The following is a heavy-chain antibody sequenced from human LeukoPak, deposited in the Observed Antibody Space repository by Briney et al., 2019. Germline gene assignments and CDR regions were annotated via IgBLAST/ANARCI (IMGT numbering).Heavy chain of an antibody. J-gene: IGHJ6*01. CDR3: ARVRGWCSGGSCYPAPYGMDV. CDR2: IIPILGIA. CDR1: GGTFSSYA. D-gene: IGHD2-15*01. V-gene: IGHV1-69*04. Sequence: SVKVSCKASGGTFSSYAISWVRQAPGQGLEWMGRIIPILGIANYAQKFQGRVMITADKSTSTAYMELSSLRSEDTAVYYCARVRGWCSGGSCYPAPYGMDVWGQGTTVTVSS.